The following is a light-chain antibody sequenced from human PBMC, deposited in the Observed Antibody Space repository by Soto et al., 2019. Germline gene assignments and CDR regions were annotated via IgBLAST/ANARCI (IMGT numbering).Light chain of an antibody. J-gene: IGKJ1*01. CDR1: QGVSTD. V-gene: IGKV1-16*01. Sequence: DIQMTQSPSSLSASVGDRVTIFCRASQGVSTDLAWFQQKPRKAPRSLIYAASNLQSGVPSRFTGSGSGTDFTLTINNLQPEDFATYYCQQHKTYPRTFGQGTKVEIK. CDR2: AAS. CDR3: QQHKTYPRT.